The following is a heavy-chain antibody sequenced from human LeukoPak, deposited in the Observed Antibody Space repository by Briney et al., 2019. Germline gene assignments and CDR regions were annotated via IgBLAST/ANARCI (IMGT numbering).Heavy chain of an antibody. D-gene: IGHD6-13*01. CDR3: AKDFGSWPYFDY. Sequence: GGSLRLSCTASGFTFSSYAMSWVRQAPGKGLEWVSAISGSGGSTYYADSVKGRFTISRDNSKNTLYLQMNSLRAEDTAVYYCAKDFGSWPYFDYWGQGTLVTVSS. V-gene: IGHV3-23*01. CDR1: GFTFSSYA. CDR2: ISGSGGST. J-gene: IGHJ4*02.